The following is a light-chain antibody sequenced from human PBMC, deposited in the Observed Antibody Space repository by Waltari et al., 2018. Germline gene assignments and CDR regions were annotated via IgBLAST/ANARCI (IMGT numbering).Light chain of an antibody. Sequence: QSVLTQPPSASGTPGQRVTISCSGSSSNIGSNTVNWYQQPPGTAPKLLIYSNNHRPLGVPDRFSGSKSGTSASLAISGLQSEDEADYYCAAWDDSLNGPYVVFGGGTKLTVL. CDR1: SSNIGSNT. CDR2: SNN. J-gene: IGLJ2*01. CDR3: AAWDDSLNGPYVV. V-gene: IGLV1-44*01.